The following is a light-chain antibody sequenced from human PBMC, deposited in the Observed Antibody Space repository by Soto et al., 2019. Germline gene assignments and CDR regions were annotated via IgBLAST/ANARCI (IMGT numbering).Light chain of an antibody. Sequence: IVLTQSPGTLSLSPWERATLSCRAGQRVSSDLAWYQQKPGQAPRLLLYAASNSATGIPARFSVSGSGTDTTLTISSLEPEDFAVFYCQQRSNCPPGITFGQGTRLEIK. J-gene: IGKJ5*01. CDR3: QQRSNCPPGIT. V-gene: IGKV3-11*01. CDR2: AAS. CDR1: QRVSSD.